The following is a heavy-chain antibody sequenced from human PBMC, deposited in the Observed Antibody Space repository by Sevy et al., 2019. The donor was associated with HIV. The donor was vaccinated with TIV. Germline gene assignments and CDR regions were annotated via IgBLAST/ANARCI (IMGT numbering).Heavy chain of an antibody. CDR2: VNGDGSSA. V-gene: IGHV3-74*01. J-gene: IGHJ5*02. Sequence: GGSLRLSCAASGFTFSSHWMHWVRLAPEKGLVWVSRVNGDGSSAGYADFVKGRFTISRDNGKNSVYLQISSLTADDTAVYYSTRGRSGTYGWFDPWGQGTLVTVSS. D-gene: IGHD6-19*01. CDR1: GFTFSSHW. CDR3: TRGRSGTYGWFDP.